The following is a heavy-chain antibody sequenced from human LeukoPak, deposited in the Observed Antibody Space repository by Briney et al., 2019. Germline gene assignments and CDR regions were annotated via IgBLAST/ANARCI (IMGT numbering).Heavy chain of an antibody. J-gene: IGHJ4*02. Sequence: PGGSLRLSCAASGFTFSSYWMHWVRHAPGKGLVWVSRINSDGSSTSYADSVKGRFTISRDNAKNTLYLQMNSLRAEDTAVYYCARANPYSSSWYWAFDYWGQGTLVTVSS. V-gene: IGHV3-74*01. CDR2: INSDGSST. CDR3: ARANPYSSSWYWAFDY. CDR1: GFTFSSYW. D-gene: IGHD6-13*01.